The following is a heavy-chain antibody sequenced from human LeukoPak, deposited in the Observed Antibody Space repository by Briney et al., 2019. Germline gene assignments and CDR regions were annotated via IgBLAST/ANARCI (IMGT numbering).Heavy chain of an antibody. D-gene: IGHD6-19*01. CDR3: ASPSIAVAATDYYYGMDV. CDR2: IIPIFGTA. V-gene: IGHV1-69*13. J-gene: IGHJ6*02. CDR1: GGTFSSYA. Sequence: ASVKVSCKASGGTFSSYAISWVRQAPGQGLEWMGGIIPIFGTANYAQKFQGRVTITADESMSTAYMELSSLRSEDTAVYYCASPSIAVAATDYYYGMDVWGQGTTVTVSS.